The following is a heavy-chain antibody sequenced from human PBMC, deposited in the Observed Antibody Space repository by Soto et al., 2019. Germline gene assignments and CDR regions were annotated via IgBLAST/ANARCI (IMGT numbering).Heavy chain of an antibody. D-gene: IGHD6-13*01. CDR1: WDSFTRYL. CDR2: IDPSDSYT. Sequence: GGSLKISCKGFWDSFTRYLISWVRQVPGKGLEWMGRIDPSDSYTNYSPSFQGHVTISADKSISTAYLQWSSLKASDTAMYYCARLQAAAGDNDLTFDYWGQGTLVTVSS. J-gene: IGHJ4*02. CDR3: ARLQAAAGDNDLTFDY. V-gene: IGHV5-10-1*01.